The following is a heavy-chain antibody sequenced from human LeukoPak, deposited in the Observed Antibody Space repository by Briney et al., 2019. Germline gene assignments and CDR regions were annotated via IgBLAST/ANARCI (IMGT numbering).Heavy chain of an antibody. CDR3: ARENDGGYSFDY. Sequence: GGSLRLSCAASGFSFSSYWMHWVRQAPGKGLVWVSRINSDGSSTSYADSVKGRFTISRDNAKNTLHLQMNSLRAEDTAVFYCARENDGGYSFDYWGQGTLVTVSS. D-gene: IGHD4-23*01. CDR2: INSDGSST. V-gene: IGHV3-74*01. J-gene: IGHJ4*02. CDR1: GFSFSSYW.